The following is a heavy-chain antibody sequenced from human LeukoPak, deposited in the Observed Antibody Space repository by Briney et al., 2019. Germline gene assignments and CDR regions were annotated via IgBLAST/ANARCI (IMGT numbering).Heavy chain of an antibody. V-gene: IGHV1-2*02. CDR3: AREPDNWNDDY. D-gene: IGHD1-1*01. CDR2: INPNSGGT. Sequence: ASVKVPCKASGYTFTGYYMHWVRQAPGQGLEWIGWINPNSGGTNYAQKFQGRVTMTRDTSISTAYMELSRLRSDDTAAYYCAREPDNWNDDYWGQGTLVTASS. CDR1: GYTFTGYY. J-gene: IGHJ4*02.